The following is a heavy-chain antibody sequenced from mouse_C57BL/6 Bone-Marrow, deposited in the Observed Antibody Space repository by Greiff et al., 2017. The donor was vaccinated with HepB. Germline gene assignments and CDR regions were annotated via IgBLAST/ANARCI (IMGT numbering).Heavy chain of an antibody. V-gene: IGHV5-12*01. D-gene: IGHD2-5*01. CDR3: ARPPSYYSNYGLFAY. J-gene: IGHJ3*01. Sequence: EVMLVESGGGLVQPGGSLKLSCAASGFTFSDYYMYWVRQTPEKRLEWVAYISNGGGSTYYPDTVKGRFTISRDNAKNTLYLQMSRLKSEDTAMYYCARPPSYYSNYGLFAYWGQGTLVTVSA. CDR1: GFTFSDYY. CDR2: ISNGGGST.